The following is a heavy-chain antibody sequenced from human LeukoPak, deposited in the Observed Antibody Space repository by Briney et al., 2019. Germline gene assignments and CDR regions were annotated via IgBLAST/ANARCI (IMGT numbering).Heavy chain of an antibody. V-gene: IGHV4-30-4*01. CDR2: IYYSGST. J-gene: IGHJ6*02. Sequence: PSETLSLTCTVSGGSISSGDYYWSWIRRPPGKGLEWIGYIYYSGSTYYNPSLKSRVTITVDTSKNQFSLKLSSVTAADTAVYYCARDRGVGYYYYGMDVWGQGTTVTVSS. D-gene: IGHD2-15*01. CDR3: ARDRGVGYYYYGMDV. CDR1: GGSISSGDYY.